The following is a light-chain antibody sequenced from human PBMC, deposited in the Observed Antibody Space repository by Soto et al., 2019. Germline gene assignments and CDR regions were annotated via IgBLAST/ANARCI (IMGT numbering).Light chain of an antibody. V-gene: IGLV6-57*01. CDR1: SGSVASNY. J-gene: IGLJ2*01. Sequence: NFMLTQPHSVSESLGQTVTISCTRSSGSVASNYVQWYQLRPGSSPTTVIFADNQRPSGVPDRFSGSIDSSSNSASLTISGMETEDESDYYCQSYETFSVVFCGGTKLTVL. CDR3: QSYETFSVV. CDR2: ADN.